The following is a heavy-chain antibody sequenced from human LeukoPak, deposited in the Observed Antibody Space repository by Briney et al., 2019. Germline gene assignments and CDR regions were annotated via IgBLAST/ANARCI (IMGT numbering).Heavy chain of an antibody. Sequence: GGSLRLSCAASGFTFSSYAMSWVRQAPGKGLEWVSAISGSGGSTYYADSVKGRFTISRDNSKNTLYLQMNSLRAEDTAVYYCAKDGRCGGCLEELYYFDNWGQGTLVTVSS. J-gene: IGHJ4*02. V-gene: IGHV3-23*01. D-gene: IGHD1-26*01. CDR3: AKDGRCGGCLEELYYFDN. CDR1: GFTFSSYA. CDR2: ISGSGGST.